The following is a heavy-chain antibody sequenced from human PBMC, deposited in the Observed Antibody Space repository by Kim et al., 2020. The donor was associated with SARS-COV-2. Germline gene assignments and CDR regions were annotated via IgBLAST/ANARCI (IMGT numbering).Heavy chain of an antibody. J-gene: IGHJ4*02. CDR3: ARVPDY. CDR2: SSSSYI. Sequence: SSSSYIYYADSVKGRFTIFRDNAKNSLYLQMNSLRAEDTAVYYCARVPDYWGQGTLVTVSS. V-gene: IGHV3-21*01.